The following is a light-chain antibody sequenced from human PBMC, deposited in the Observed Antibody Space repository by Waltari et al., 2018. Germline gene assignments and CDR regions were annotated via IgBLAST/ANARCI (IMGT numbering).Light chain of an antibody. J-gene: IGLJ2*01. CDR3: CSYAGSTASIL. CDR2: EDT. V-gene: IGLV2-23*01. CDR1: SSDVGSHNL. Sequence: QSALTQPASVSGSPGQSITISCTGTSSDVGSHNLFSCYQHHPGKAPKLMIYEDTKRPSGVSNRFSSSKSGNTASLTISGLQAEDEADYYCCSYAGSTASILLGGGTKLTVL.